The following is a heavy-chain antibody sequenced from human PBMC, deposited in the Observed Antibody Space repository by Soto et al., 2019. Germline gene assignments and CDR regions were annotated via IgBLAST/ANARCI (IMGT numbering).Heavy chain of an antibody. J-gene: IGHJ4*02. CDR3: ARARFSYYDSSGYSFDY. Sequence: QVQLQESCPGLVKPSQTLSLTCTVSGGSISSGDYYWSWIRQPPGKGLEWIGYIYYSGSTYYNPSLKSRVTISVDTSKNQFSLKLSSVTAADTAVYYCARARFSYYDSSGYSFDYWGQGTLVTVSS. CDR1: GGSISSGDYY. CDR2: IYYSGST. D-gene: IGHD3-22*01. V-gene: IGHV4-30-4*01.